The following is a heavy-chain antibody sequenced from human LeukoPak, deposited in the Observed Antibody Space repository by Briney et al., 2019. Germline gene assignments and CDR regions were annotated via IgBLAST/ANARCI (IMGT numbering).Heavy chain of an antibody. D-gene: IGHD2-2*02. CDR3: AKGGYCSSTSCYIGGIDY. V-gene: IGHV3-33*06. CDR1: GFTFSSYG. CDR2: IWYDGSKK. J-gene: IGHJ4*02. Sequence: GGSLRLSCAASGFTFSSYGMHWVRQAPGKGLEWVAVIWYDGSKKYYADSVKGRFTISRDNSKNTLYLQMNSLRAEDTAVYYCAKGGYCSSTSCYIGGIDYWGQGTLVTVSS.